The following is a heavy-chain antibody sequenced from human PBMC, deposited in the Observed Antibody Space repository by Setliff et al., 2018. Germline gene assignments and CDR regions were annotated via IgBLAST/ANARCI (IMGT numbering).Heavy chain of an antibody. CDR3: TTAPSPTFGGVIGAAFDF. D-gene: IGHD3-16*01. CDR1: GFTFSTAW. Sequence: SLKLSCAASGFTFSTAWMNWVRQAPGKGLEWVGRIKGKNDGLATDYAAPVKGRFTIARDDSKNTLYLQMNSLKTEDTAVYYCTTAPSPTFGGVIGAAFDFWGQGTMVTVSS. J-gene: IGHJ3*01. CDR2: IKGKNDGLAT. V-gene: IGHV3-15*07.